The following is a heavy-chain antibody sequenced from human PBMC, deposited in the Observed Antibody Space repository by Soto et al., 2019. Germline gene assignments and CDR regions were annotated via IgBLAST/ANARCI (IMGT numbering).Heavy chain of an antibody. J-gene: IGHJ4*02. V-gene: IGHV5-51*01. CDR1: GYNFMRHW. Sequence: GESLKISCEVSGYNFMRHWIAWVRQMPGKGLEWMGTIFPRDSDTRYSPSFQGQVTTSADKSINTAYVQWTSLEASDTAIYFCARALNYSNFDYWGQGTLVTVSS. CDR3: ARALNYSNFDY. CDR2: IFPRDSDT. D-gene: IGHD4-4*01.